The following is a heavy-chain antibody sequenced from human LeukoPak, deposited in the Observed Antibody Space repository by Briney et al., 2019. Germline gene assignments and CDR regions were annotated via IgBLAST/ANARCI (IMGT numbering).Heavy chain of an antibody. D-gene: IGHD6-19*01. CDR1: GYSFTSYW. V-gene: IGHV5-51*01. CDR2: IYPGDSDT. CDR3: ARLVGAVAGTRPYYYYGMDV. Sequence: GESLKISCKGSGYSFTSYWIGWVRQMPGKGLEWMGIIYPGDSDTRYSPSFQGQVTISADKSISTAYLQWSSLKASDTAMYYCARLVGAVAGTRPYYYYGMDVRGQGTTVTVSS. J-gene: IGHJ6*02.